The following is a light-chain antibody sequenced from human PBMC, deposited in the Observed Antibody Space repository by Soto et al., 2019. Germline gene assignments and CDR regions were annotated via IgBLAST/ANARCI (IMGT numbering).Light chain of an antibody. CDR2: WAS. CDR3: QQYYSTPLT. Sequence: DIVMTQSPDSLAVSLGGRATINCKSSQSVLYSSNNKNYLAWYQQKPGQPPKLLIYWASTRESGVPDRFSGSGSWTDFTLTISSPQAEDVAVYYCQQYYSTPLTFGGGTKVEIK. CDR1: QSVLYSSNNKNY. J-gene: IGKJ4*01. V-gene: IGKV4-1*01.